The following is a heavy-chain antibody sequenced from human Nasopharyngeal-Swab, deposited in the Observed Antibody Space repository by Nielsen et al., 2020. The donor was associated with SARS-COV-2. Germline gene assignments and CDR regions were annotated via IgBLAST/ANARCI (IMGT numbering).Heavy chain of an antibody. CDR1: GFTFSRYG. J-gene: IGHJ4*02. D-gene: IGHD3-22*01. Sequence: GGSLRLSCAASGFTFSRYGMHWVRPAPGKGLEWVAVISYDGSNKYYADSVKGRFTISRDNSKNTLYLQMNSLRAEDTAVYYCARAHYAWLFDGTTFDYWGQGTLVTVSS. CDR2: ISYDGSNK. CDR3: ARAHYAWLFDGTTFDY. V-gene: IGHV3-30*03.